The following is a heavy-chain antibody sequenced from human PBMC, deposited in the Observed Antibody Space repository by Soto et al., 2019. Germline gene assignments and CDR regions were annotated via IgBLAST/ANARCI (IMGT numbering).Heavy chain of an antibody. CDR2: INHSGST. CDR1: GGSFSGYY. J-gene: IGHJ4*02. Sequence: SETLSLTCAVYGGSFSGYYWSWIRQPPGRGLEWIGEINHSGSTNYNPSLKSRVTISVDTSKNQFSLKLSSVTAADTAVYYCARDVSVDSADYYFDSWGQGTPVTVSS. CDR3: ARDVSVDSADYYFDS. D-gene: IGHD5-18*01. V-gene: IGHV4-34*01.